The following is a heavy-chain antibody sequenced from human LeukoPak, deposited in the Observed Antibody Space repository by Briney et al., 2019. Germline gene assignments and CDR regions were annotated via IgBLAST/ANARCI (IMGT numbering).Heavy chain of an antibody. J-gene: IGHJ4*02. Sequence: PGGSLRLSCAASGFTFSSFAMSWVRQAPGKGLEWVSAISGSGGSTYYADSVKGRFTISRDNSKNTLYLQMNSLRAEDTAVYYCAKDLDSSGYYFDYWGQGTLVTVSS. D-gene: IGHD3-22*01. CDR2: ISGSGGST. V-gene: IGHV3-23*01. CDR3: AKDLDSSGYYFDY. CDR1: GFTFSSFA.